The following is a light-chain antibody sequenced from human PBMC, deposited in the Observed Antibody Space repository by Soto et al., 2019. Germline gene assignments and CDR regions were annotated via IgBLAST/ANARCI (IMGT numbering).Light chain of an antibody. Sequence: DIPMTQSPSSLSASVGDRVTITCRASQGISNYLAWYQQKPGKVPKLLIYDASTLQSGVPSRFSGSRSGTDFTLTISSLQPEDVATYYCQKYNSAPRTFGQGTKVEIK. J-gene: IGKJ1*01. CDR3: QKYNSAPRT. CDR2: DAS. CDR1: QGISNY. V-gene: IGKV1-27*01.